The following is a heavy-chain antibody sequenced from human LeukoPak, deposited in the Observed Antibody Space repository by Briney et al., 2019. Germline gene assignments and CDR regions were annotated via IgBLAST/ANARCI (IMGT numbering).Heavy chain of an antibody. CDR3: AKDRGDCSSTSCYLSD. CDR2: ISTTGGGT. Sequence: GGSLRLSCAAPGFTFSSYAMTWVRQAPGKGLEWVSAISTTGGGTYYADSVKGRFTISRDNSKNTLYLQMNSLRAEDTAVYSCAKDRGDCSSTSCYLSDWGQGTLVTVSS. CDR1: GFTFSSYA. J-gene: IGHJ4*02. D-gene: IGHD2-2*01. V-gene: IGHV3-23*01.